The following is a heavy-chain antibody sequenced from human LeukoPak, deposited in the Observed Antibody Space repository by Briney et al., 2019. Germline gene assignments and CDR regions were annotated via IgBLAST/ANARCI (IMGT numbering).Heavy chain of an antibody. V-gene: IGHV4-31*03. J-gene: IGHJ5*02. D-gene: IGHD3-10*01. CDR3: ARGRITMVRGPLGP. CDR1: GGPISSGGYY. CDR2: TYYSGST. Sequence: PSQTLSLTCTVSGGPISSGGYYWSWIRQHPGKGLEWIGYTYYSGSTYYNPSLKSRVTISVDTSKNQFSLKLSSVTAADTAVYYCARGRITMVRGPLGPWGQGTLVTVSS.